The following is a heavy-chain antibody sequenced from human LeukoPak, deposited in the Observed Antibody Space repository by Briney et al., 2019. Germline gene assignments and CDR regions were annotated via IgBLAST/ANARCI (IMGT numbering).Heavy chain of an antibody. Sequence: SETLSLTCAVYGGSFSGYYWSWIRQPPGKGLEWIGEINHSGSTNYNPSLKSRVTISVDTSKNQFSLKLSSVTAADTAVYYCARGGDFWSGFVLGSTMDVWGKGTTVTVSS. CDR3: ARGGDFWSGFVLGSTMDV. CDR1: GGSFSGYY. D-gene: IGHD3-3*01. V-gene: IGHV4-34*01. CDR2: INHSGST. J-gene: IGHJ6*04.